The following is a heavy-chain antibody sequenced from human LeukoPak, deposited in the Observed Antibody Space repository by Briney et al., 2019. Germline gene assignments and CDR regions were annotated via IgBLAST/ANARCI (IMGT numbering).Heavy chain of an antibody. Sequence: GGSLRLSCAASGFTFSGSTIHWVRQASGKGLEWVGPIRSKANSYATAYAASVKGRFTISRDDSKNTPYLQMNSLKTEDTAVYYCKRLGDYSGTSEDYWGQGTLVTVSS. CDR3: KRLGDYSGTSEDY. J-gene: IGHJ4*02. D-gene: IGHD5-12*01. CDR1: GFTFSGST. V-gene: IGHV3-73*01. CDR2: IRSKANSYAT.